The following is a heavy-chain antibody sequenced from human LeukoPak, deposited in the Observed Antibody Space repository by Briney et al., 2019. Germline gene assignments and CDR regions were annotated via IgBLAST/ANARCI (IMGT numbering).Heavy chain of an antibody. V-gene: IGHV3-72*01. D-gene: IGHD3-22*01. CDR1: GFPFSSYE. J-gene: IGHJ3*02. Sequence: GGSLRLSCAASGFPFSSYEMNWVRQAPEKGLEWIGRIGNKADSYTTEFAASVKGRFTISRSDSTNSLYLHMNSLKTEDTAVYHCTRGYSRVSVYAFDIWGQGTMVTVSS. CDR3: TRGYSRVSVYAFDI. CDR2: IGNKADSYTT.